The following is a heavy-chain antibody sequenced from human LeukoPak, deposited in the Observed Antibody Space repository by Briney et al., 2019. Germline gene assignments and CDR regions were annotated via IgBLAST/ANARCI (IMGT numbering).Heavy chain of an antibody. D-gene: IGHD1-26*01. J-gene: IGHJ4*02. CDR1: GLSLDDYA. V-gene: IGHV3-9*01. CDR2: ISWNSGTI. Sequence: PGGSLRLSYAASGLSLDDYAMHWVRQAPGKGLEWVSGISWNSGTIGYADSVKGRFTVSRDNAKNSLYLQMDSLRAEDTALYFCAKAPRRVVAGTSTYYFDFWGQGTLVTVSS. CDR3: AKAPRRVVAGTSTYYFDF.